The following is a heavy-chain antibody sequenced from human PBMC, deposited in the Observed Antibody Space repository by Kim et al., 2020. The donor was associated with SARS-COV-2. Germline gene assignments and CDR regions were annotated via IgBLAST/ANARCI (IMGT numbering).Heavy chain of an antibody. D-gene: IGHD5-18*01. CDR2: IYYSGST. Sequence: SETLSLTCTVSGGSISSSSYYWGWIRQPPGKGLEWIGSIYYSGSTYYNPSLKSRVTISVDTSKNQFSLKLSSVTAADTAVYYCARGLFPSLWIQPSGFD. CDR1: GGSISSSSYY. V-gene: IGHV4-39*01. CDR3: ARGLFPSLWIQPSGFD. J-gene: IGHJ4*01.